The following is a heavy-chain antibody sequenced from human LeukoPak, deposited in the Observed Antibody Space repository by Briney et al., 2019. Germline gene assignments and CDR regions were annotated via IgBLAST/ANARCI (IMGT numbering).Heavy chain of an antibody. Sequence: SVKVSCKASGYTFTSYDINWVRQAPGQGLEWMARIIPILGVVNYAQKFKGRVTLTADTSTTTAYIELSSLKSEDTAVYFCARDKDSYGPGSTVGYWGQGTLVTVSS. J-gene: IGHJ4*02. CDR1: GYTFTSYD. CDR3: ARDKDSYGPGSTVGY. V-gene: IGHV1-69*04. CDR2: IIPILGVV. D-gene: IGHD3-10*01.